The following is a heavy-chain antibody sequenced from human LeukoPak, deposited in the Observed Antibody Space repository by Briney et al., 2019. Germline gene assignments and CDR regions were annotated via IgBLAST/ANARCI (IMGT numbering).Heavy chain of an antibody. CDR3: ARDSDWDALATPDAFDI. CDR2: INQDESEK. D-gene: IGHD5-12*01. J-gene: IGHJ3*02. CDR1: EFTFSTYW. Sequence: SGGSLRLSCVVSEFTFSTYWMTWVRQAPGKGLEWVANINQDESEKSYVDSVKGRFTIFRDNAKNSLYLHMNSLGAEDTAVYYCARDSDWDALATPDAFDIWGQGTMVTVSS. V-gene: IGHV3-7*01.